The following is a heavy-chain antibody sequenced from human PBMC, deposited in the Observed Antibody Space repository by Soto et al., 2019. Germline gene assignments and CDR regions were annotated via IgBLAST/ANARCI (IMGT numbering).Heavy chain of an antibody. CDR1: GYTFTSYD. V-gene: IGHV1-8*01. CDR2: MNPNSGNT. CDR3: ARGRSPWAVVPAAFDD. D-gene: IGHD2-2*01. Sequence: GASVKVSCKASGYTFTSYDINWVRQATGQGLEWMGWMNPNSGNTGYAQKFQGRVTMTRNTSISTAYMELSSLRSEDTAVYYCARGRSPWAVVPAAFDDWGQGTLVTVAS. J-gene: IGHJ4*02.